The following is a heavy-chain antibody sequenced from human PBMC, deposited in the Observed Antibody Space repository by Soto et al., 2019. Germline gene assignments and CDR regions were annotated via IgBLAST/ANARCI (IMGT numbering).Heavy chain of an antibody. CDR1: GASIKSRNYF. J-gene: IGHJ4*02. CDR3: GRLAEAATGHTDFDF. D-gene: IGHD2-15*01. CDR2: IHSSEST. Sequence: PSETLSLTCTVSGASIKSRNYFWGWLRQPPGKGREFVGSIHSSESTYYNPSLKSRVTVSVDSSNSHFSLRLRSLTATDTAVYDCGRLAEAATGHTDFDFWGQGTLVTVSS. V-gene: IGHV4-39*02.